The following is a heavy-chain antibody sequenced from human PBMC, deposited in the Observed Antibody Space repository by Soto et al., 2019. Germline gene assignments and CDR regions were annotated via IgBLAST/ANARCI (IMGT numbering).Heavy chain of an antibody. CDR1: GGSISSSNW. CDR2: IYHSGST. V-gene: IGHV4-4*02. J-gene: IGHJ3*02. Sequence: QVQLQESGPGLVKPSGTLSLTCAVSGGSISSSNWWSWVRQPPGKGLEWIGEIYHSGSTNYNPSLKSRVNISVDKSKNQFSLKLSSVTAADTAVYYCASRGEYYDILTGYYDAFDIWCQGTMVTVSS. CDR3: ASRGEYYDILTGYYDAFDI. D-gene: IGHD3-9*01.